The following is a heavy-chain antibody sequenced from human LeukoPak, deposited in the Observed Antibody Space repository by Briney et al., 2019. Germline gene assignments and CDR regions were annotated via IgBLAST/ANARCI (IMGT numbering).Heavy chain of an antibody. CDR1: GYTLTVYY. J-gene: IGHJ4*01. V-gene: IGHV1-2*06. D-gene: IGHD5-18*01. CDR3: AREGSGYTYGRGSYFDY. Sequence: ASVKVSCKASGYTLTVYYIHWVRQAPGRWLEWMGRINPNSGDTNFAQKFQGRVTMTRDTSISTAYMDLSGLRPDDTAVYYCAREGSGYTYGRGSYFDYWGHGILVTVSS. CDR2: INPNSGDT.